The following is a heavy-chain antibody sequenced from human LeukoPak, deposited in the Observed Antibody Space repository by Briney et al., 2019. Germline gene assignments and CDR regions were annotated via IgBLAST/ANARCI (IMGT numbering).Heavy chain of an antibody. CDR3: AKDPGWFGELSGY. J-gene: IGHJ4*02. CDR2: ISGSGETT. CDR1: GFTFNSFA. V-gene: IGHV3-23*01. D-gene: IGHD3-10*01. Sequence: GGSLRLSCAASGFTFNSFAMTWARQAPGKGLEWVAVISGSGETTYYADSVKGRFTISRDNSKNTLYLQMNSLRAEDTAVYYCAKDPGWFGELSGYWGQGTLVTVSS.